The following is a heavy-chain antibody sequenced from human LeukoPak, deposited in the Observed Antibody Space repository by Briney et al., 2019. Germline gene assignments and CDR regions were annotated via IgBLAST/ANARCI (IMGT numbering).Heavy chain of an antibody. CDR3: ARAGGLFCTSTSCHNWFDP. CDR1: GGSISSGSYY. J-gene: IGHJ5*02. Sequence: PSETLSLTCTVSGGSISSGSYYWNWIRQPAGKGLEWIGRFYTSGSTNYNPSLKSRVTISVDTSKNQFSLKLSSVTAADMAVYYCARAGGLFCTSTSCHNWFDPWGQGTLVTVSS. D-gene: IGHD2-2*01. V-gene: IGHV4-61*02. CDR2: FYTSGST.